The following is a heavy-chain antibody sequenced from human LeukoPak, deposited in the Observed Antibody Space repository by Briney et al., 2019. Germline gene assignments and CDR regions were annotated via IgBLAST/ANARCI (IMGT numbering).Heavy chain of an antibody. V-gene: IGHV3-23*01. CDR1: GFTFSSYA. Sequence: PGGSLRLSCAASGFTFSSYAMSWVRQAPGKGLEWVSAISGSGGSTYYADSVKGRFTISRDNSKNTLYLQMNSLRAEDTAVYYCANGGRSWYYFDYWGQGSLVTVSS. CDR2: ISGSGGST. J-gene: IGHJ4*02. CDR3: ANGGRSWYYFDY. D-gene: IGHD6-13*01.